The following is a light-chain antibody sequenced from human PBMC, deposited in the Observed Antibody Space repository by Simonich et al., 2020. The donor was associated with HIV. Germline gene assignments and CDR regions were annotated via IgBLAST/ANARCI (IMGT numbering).Light chain of an antibody. V-gene: IGLV3-21*03. CDR1: KIGSKS. CDR3: QSADSSGTYGV. J-gene: IGLJ3*02. CDR2: DAS. Sequence: SYVLTQPPSVSVAPGKTARITCGGNKIGSKSVHWYRQKPGQAPVLVVYDASDRPSGFPERFSVSSSGPTVTLTISGVQAEDEADYYCQSADSSGTYGVFGGGTKLTVL.